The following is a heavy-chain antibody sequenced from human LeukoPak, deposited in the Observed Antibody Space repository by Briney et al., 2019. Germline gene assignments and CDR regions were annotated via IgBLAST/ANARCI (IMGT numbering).Heavy chain of an antibody. J-gene: IGHJ6*02. CDR2: ISYDGSNK. CDR1: GFTFSSYG. Sequence: PGRSLRLSCAASGFTFSSYGMHWVRQAPGKGLEWVAVISYDGSNKYYADSVKGRFTISRDNSKNTLYLRMNSLRAEDTAVYYCAKGAGTFGYGMDVWGQGTTVTVSS. V-gene: IGHV3-30*18. D-gene: IGHD1-1*01. CDR3: AKGAGTFGYGMDV.